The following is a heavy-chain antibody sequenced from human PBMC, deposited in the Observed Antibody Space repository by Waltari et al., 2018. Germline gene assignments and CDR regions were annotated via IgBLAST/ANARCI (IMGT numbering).Heavy chain of an antibody. CDR2: GTASGDIT. D-gene: IGHD3-10*01. CDR1: VFTFPTFG. J-gene: IGHJ6*02. CDR3: AKPGGFGSLTPIYGLDV. Sequence: EVQLLQSGGGLMQPGGSLGLPCQASVFTFPTFGMSVVRQAPGKGLEWVSVGTASGDITYYADSVKGRFLISRDNSRNTLFLDMTSLRAEDTAVYYCAKPGGFGSLTPIYGLDVWGRGTAVTVSS. V-gene: IGHV3-23*01.